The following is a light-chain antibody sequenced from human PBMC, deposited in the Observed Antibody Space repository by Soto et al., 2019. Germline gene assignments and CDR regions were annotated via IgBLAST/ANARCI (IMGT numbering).Light chain of an antibody. J-gene: IGLJ3*02. CDR1: SNDVGGYSY. V-gene: IGLV2-14*01. CDR3: SSYTSSSTRV. Sequence: QSALTQPASVSGSPGQSITISCTGTSNDVGGYSYVSWYQQHPGKAPKLMIYEVSNRPSGVSNRFSGSKSGNTASLTISGLQAEDEADYYCSSYTSSSTRVFGGGTKLTVL. CDR2: EVS.